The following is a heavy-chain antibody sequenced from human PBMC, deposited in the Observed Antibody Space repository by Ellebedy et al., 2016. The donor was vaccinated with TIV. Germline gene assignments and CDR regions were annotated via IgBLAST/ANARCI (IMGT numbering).Heavy chain of an antibody. Sequence: SGPTLVTPTQTLTLTCTFSESSLSSNGVGVGWIRQPPGEALEWLALIYWNGDKRYSPSLESRLTITKDTSKNQVVLTMTNMDPVDTATYYCARIGVGGYGSGSSDYWGQGTLVTVSS. CDR1: ESSLSSNGVG. CDR3: ARIGVGGYGSGSSDY. V-gene: IGHV2-5*01. CDR2: IYWNGDK. D-gene: IGHD3-10*01. J-gene: IGHJ4*02.